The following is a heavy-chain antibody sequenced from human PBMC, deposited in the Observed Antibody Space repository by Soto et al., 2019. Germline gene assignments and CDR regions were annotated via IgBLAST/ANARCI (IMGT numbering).Heavy chain of an antibody. V-gene: IGHV3-30-3*01. CDR2: ISYDGSNK. Sequence: QVQLVESGGGVVQPGRSLRLSCAASGFTFSSYAMHWVRQAPGKGLEWVAVISYDGSNKYYADSVKGRFTISRENSKNTLYLQMNSLRAEDTAVYYCARDRGSSWFKYWGQGTLVTVSS. CDR3: ARDRGSSWFKY. CDR1: GFTFSSYA. J-gene: IGHJ4*02. D-gene: IGHD6-13*01.